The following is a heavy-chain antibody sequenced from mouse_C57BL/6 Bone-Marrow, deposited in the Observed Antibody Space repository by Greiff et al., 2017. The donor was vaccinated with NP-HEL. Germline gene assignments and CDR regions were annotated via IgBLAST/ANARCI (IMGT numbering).Heavy chain of an antibody. CDR2: ISDGGSYT. CDR1: GFTFSSYA. D-gene: IGHD2-3*01. V-gene: IGHV5-4*03. J-gene: IGHJ4*01. Sequence: EVNVVESGGGLVKPGGSLKLSCAASGFTFSSYAMSWVRQTPEKRLEWVATISDGGSYTYYPDNVKGLFTISRDNAKNNLYLQMSHLKSEDTAMYYCARVYDKGAMDYWGQGTSVTVSS. CDR3: ARVYDKGAMDY.